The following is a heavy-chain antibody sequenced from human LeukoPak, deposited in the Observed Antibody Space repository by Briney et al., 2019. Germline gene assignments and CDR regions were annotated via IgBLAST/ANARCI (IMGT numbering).Heavy chain of an antibody. CDR1: GYTFTGYY. CDR3: ARTPDCSGGSCYSRDAFDI. V-gene: IGHV1-2*02. Sequence: ASVKVSCKASGYTFTGYYMHWVRQAPGRGLEWMGWINPNSGGTNYAQKFQGRVTMTRDTSISTAYMELSRLRSDDTAVYYCARTPDCSGGSCYSRDAFDIWGQGTMVTVSS. J-gene: IGHJ3*02. D-gene: IGHD2-15*01. CDR2: INPNSGGT.